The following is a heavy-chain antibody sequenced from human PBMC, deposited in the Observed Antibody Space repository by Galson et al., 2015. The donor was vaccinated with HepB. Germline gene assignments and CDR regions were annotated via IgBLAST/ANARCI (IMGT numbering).Heavy chain of an antibody. Sequence: TLSLTCAVYGGSFSGYYWSWIRQPPGKGLEWIGEINHSGSTNYNPSLKSRVTISVDTSKNQFSLKLSSVTAADTAVYYCARAPYYYDSSGYHPVFDYWGQGTLVTVSS. CDR3: ARAPYYYDSSGYHPVFDY. J-gene: IGHJ4*02. CDR1: GGSFSGYY. CDR2: INHSGST. D-gene: IGHD3-22*01. V-gene: IGHV4-34*01.